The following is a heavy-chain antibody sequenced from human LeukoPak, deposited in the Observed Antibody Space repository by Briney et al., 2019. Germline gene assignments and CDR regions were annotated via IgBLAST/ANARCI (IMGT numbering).Heavy chain of an antibody. CDR1: GFSFSNYG. V-gene: IGHV3-30*03. J-gene: IGHJ4*02. D-gene: IGHD2-15*01. CDR3: ATDASYGNGGNCYPHY. CDR2: ISYDGSNK. Sequence: GRSLRLSCAASGFSFSNYGMHWVRQAPGKGLEWVALISYDGSNKYYAESVKGRFTISRDNSKNTLYLQMNSLRAEDTAVYYCATDASYGNGGNCYPHYWGQGSLVTVSS.